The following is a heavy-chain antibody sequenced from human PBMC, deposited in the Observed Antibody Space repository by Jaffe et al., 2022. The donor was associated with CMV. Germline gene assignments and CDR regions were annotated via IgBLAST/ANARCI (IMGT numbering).Heavy chain of an antibody. J-gene: IGHJ4*02. CDR2: IGGSDGST. D-gene: IGHD3-22*01. Sequence: EVQLLESGGDLVQPGGSLRLSCAASGFIFSNYAMSWVRQAPGKGLEWVSGIGGSDGSTYYADSVKGRFSVSRDNSMDTLYLQMNSLRAEDTAVYYCAKRDDSSDYPYYFDSWGQGTLVTVSS. CDR1: GFIFSNYA. CDR3: AKRDDSSDYPYYFDS. V-gene: IGHV3-23*01.